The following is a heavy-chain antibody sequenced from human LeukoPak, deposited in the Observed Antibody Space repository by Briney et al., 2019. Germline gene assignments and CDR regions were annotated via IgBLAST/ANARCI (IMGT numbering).Heavy chain of an antibody. D-gene: IGHD6-19*01. CDR3: AIVASGWYPDY. J-gene: IGHJ4*02. CDR1: GGSISSFY. Sequence: SETLSLTCTVSGGSISSFYYTWIRQPPGKGLEWIGYIDSSGITNYNSSLNSRVTISLDTSQNQFSLKLNSVTAADTAVYYCAIVASGWYPDYWGQGALVTVAS. V-gene: IGHV4-59*01. CDR2: IDSSGIT.